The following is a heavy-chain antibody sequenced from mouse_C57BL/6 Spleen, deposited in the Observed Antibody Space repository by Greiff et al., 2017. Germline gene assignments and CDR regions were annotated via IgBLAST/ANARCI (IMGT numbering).Heavy chain of an antibody. CDR1: GYTFTSYW. V-gene: IGHV1-50*01. Sequence: QVQLKQPGAELVKPGASVKLSCKASGYTFTSYWMQWVKQRPGQGLEWIGEIDPSDSYTNYNQKFKGKATLTVDTSSSTAYMQLSSLTSEDSAVYYCARSGYYSKGLFDYWGQGTTLTVSS. J-gene: IGHJ2*01. CDR3: ARSGYYSKGLFDY. CDR2: IDPSDSYT. D-gene: IGHD2-5*01.